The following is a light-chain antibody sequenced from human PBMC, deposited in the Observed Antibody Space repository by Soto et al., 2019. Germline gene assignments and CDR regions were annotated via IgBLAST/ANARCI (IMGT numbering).Light chain of an antibody. CDR3: QQYDIFPLT. CDR1: QDITNY. CDR2: DAS. J-gene: IGKJ4*01. V-gene: IGKV1-33*01. Sequence: DIRMTQSPSSLSASVGDRVTITCQASQDITNYLNWYQQQPGKAPKLLIYDASSLETGVPSRFSGRGSGTDFTFTITSLQPEDIVTYYCQQYDIFPLTFGGGTKVELK.